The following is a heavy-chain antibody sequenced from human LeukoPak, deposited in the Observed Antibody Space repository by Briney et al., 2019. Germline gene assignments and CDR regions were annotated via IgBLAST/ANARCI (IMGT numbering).Heavy chain of an antibody. D-gene: IGHD3-22*01. J-gene: IGHJ6*03. CDR2: ISSSGSTI. CDR3: AAHPDYYDSSGYYNYYYYMDV. Sequence: PGGSLRLSCAASGFTFSDYYMSWIRQAPGKGLEWGSYISSSGSTIYYADSVKGRFTISRDNAKNSLYLQMNSLRAEDTAVYYCAAHPDYYDSSGYYNYYYYMDVWGKGTTVTVSS. CDR1: GFTFSDYY. V-gene: IGHV3-11*01.